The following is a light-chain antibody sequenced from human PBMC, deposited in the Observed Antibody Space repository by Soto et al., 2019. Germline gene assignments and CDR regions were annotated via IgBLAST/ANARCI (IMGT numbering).Light chain of an antibody. CDR1: QSIVTY. Sequence: DIQMTQSPSSLSASVGDRATVTCRASQSIVTYLNWYLQKPGKAPKLLIYAASNLQSGVPSRFSASGSGTDFTLNISRLEPEDFAVYYCQQYGLLPPCTFGQGTKVDIK. CDR3: QQYGLLPPCT. J-gene: IGKJ1*01. CDR2: AAS. V-gene: IGKV1-39*01.